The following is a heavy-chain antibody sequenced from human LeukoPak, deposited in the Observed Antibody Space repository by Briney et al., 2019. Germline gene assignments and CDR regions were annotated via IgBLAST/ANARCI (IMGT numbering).Heavy chain of an antibody. V-gene: IGHV4-39*07. J-gene: IGHJ4*02. CDR2: IYYSGST. Sequence: PSEALSLTCTVSGGSISSSSYYWGWIRQPPGKGLEWIGSIYYSGSTNYNPSLKSRVTISVDTSKNQFSLKLSSVIAADTAVYYCARAVAGTLNCDYWGQGTLVTVSS. CDR1: GGSISSSSYY. CDR3: ARAVAGTLNCDY. D-gene: IGHD6-19*01.